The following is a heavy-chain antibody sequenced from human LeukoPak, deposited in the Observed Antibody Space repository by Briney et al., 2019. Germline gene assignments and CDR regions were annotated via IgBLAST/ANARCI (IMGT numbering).Heavy chain of an antibody. CDR2: IYYSGST. D-gene: IGHD3-22*01. CDR1: GGSIISSIYY. V-gene: IGHV4-39*07. CDR3: AKAKDYYDSSGPDG. J-gene: IGHJ1*01. Sequence: PSETLSLTCTVSGGSIISSIYYWGWIRQPPGKGLEWIGSIYYSGSTYYNPSLKSRVTISVDTSKNQFSLKLSSVTAADTAVYYCAKAKDYYDSSGPDGWGQGTLVTVSS.